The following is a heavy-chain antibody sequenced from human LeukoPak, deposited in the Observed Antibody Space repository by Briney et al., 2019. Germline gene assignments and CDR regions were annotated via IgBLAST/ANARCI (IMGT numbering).Heavy chain of an antibody. V-gene: IGHV1-69*04. J-gene: IGHJ4*02. Sequence: SVKVSCKASGGTFTSYAFSWVRQAPGQGLEWMGRITPLLGVRNYAQKFQGRVTMTADKSTSTVYMELSSLKSADTAVYYCAKKPKNYFDGSGYSPDYWGQGTLVTVSS. CDR3: AKKPKNYFDGSGYSPDY. D-gene: IGHD3-22*01. CDR2: ITPLLGVR. CDR1: GGTFTSYA.